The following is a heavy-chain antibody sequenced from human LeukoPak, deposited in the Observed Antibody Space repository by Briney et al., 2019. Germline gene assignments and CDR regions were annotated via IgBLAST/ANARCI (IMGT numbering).Heavy chain of an antibody. J-gene: IGHJ4*02. CDR3: AKDLGYYDFWEGSNSFDF. CDR1: GFTFSNFG. Sequence: GGSLRLSCAASGFTFSNFGMSWVRQAPGKGLEWVSSISTRGDYLFFADSVKGRFTISRDNGNNSLYLHMNSLRAEDTAVYYCAKDLGYYDFWEGSNSFDFWGQGTLVTVSS. CDR2: ISTRGDYL. V-gene: IGHV3-21*01. D-gene: IGHD3-3*01.